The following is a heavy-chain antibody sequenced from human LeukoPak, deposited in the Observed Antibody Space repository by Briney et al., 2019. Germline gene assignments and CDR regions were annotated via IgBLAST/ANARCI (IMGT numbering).Heavy chain of an antibody. D-gene: IGHD3-3*01. Sequence: SETLSLTCTVSGGSISRSNYYWGWIRQPPGKGLEWIGSIYYIGSTYYNPSLKSRVTISVDTTKNQFSLKLSSVTAADTAVYFCAREGASTTIFGVVTTYFYYYYYYMDVWGKGTTVTVSS. CDR3: AREGASTTIFGVVTTYFYYYYYYMDV. CDR1: GGSISRSNYY. J-gene: IGHJ6*03. V-gene: IGHV4-39*02. CDR2: IYYIGST.